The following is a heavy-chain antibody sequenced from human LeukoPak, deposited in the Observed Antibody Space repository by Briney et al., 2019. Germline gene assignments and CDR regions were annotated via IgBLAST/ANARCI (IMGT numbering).Heavy chain of an antibody. J-gene: IGHJ4*02. CDR2: ISWNSGST. CDR1: GFTFDDYA. CDR3: AKDMTTVTTSGSDY. V-gene: IGHV3-9*01. D-gene: IGHD4-17*01. Sequence: GGSLRLSSVASGFTFDDYAMHWVRQVPGKGLEWVSGISWNSGSTGYADSVKGRFTISRDNAKNSLYLQMNSLRAEDTALYYCAKDMTTVTTSGSDYWGQGTLVTVSS.